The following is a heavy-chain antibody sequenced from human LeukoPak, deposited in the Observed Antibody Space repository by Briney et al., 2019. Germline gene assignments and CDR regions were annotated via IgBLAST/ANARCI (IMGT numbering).Heavy chain of an antibody. D-gene: IGHD2-15*01. CDR2: IRCDGSYK. CDR1: GFTFSIYC. J-gene: IGHJ5*02. CDR3: ARDGYCSGGSCRRGGWFDP. Sequence: PGRSLRLSCAASGFTFSIYCMHWVRQAPGRGVEWGAVIRCDGSYKTYADSWKGRFTTSRDNSKNTLYLQMNSLRAEDTAVYYCARDGYCSGGSCRRGGWFDPWGQGTLVTVSS. V-gene: IGHV3-33*01.